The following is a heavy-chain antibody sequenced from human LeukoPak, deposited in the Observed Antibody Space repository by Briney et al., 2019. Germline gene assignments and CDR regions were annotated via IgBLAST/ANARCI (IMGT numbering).Heavy chain of an antibody. Sequence: GASVKVSCKASGYTSTSYGINWVRQATGQGLEWMGWMNPNSGNTGYAQKFQGRVTMTRNTSISTAYMELSSLRSEDTAVYYCAREHWKYQLLPGDYYYYYMDVWGKGTTVTISS. CDR2: MNPNSGNT. CDR3: AREHWKYQLLPGDYYYYYMDV. CDR1: GYTSTSYG. V-gene: IGHV1-8*01. J-gene: IGHJ6*03. D-gene: IGHD2-2*01.